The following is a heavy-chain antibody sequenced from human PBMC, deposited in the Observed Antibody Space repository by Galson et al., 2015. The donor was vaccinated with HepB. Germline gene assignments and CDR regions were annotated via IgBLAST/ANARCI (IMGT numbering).Heavy chain of an antibody. CDR1: GFSLSTSGVG. CDR3: AHRGYYYDSSGYYPIDY. J-gene: IGHJ4*02. D-gene: IGHD3-22*01. Sequence: PALVKPTQTLTLTCTFSGFSLSTSGVGVGWIRQPPGKALEWLALIYWNDDKHYSPSLKSRLTITKDTFKNQVVLTMTNMDPVDTATYYCAHRGYYYDSSGYYPIDYWGQGTLVTVSS. V-gene: IGHV2-5*01. CDR2: IYWNDDK.